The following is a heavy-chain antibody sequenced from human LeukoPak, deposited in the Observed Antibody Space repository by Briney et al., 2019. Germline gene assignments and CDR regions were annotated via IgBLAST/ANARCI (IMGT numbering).Heavy chain of an antibody. CDR2: MNPNSGNT. CDR3: ARVRARKLRSKLGTTPRYYFDY. J-gene: IGHJ4*02. D-gene: IGHD1-7*01. Sequence: GASVKVSCKASGYTFTSYDINWVRQATGQGLEWMGWMNPNSGNTGYAQKFQGRVTMTRNTSISTAYMELSSLRSEDTAVYYCARVRARKLRSKLGTTPRYYFDYWGQGTLVTVSS. CDR1: GYTFTSYD. V-gene: IGHV1-8*01.